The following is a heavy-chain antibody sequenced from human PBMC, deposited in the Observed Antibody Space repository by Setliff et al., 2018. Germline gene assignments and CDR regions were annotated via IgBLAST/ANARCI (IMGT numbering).Heavy chain of an antibody. CDR1: GYTFSTYG. D-gene: IGHD2-2*01. Sequence: ASVKVSCKDSGYTFSTYGISWVRQAPGQGLEWMGWISAYNGNTNYAQRFQGRVTMTTDTSTSTAYMELSSLRSEDTAVYYCARGEDIVVVPAGFDDYSNYEDYYYGMDVWGQGTTVTVSS. CDR2: ISAYNGNT. CDR3: ARGEDIVVVPAGFDDYSNYEDYYYGMDV. V-gene: IGHV1-18*01. J-gene: IGHJ6*02.